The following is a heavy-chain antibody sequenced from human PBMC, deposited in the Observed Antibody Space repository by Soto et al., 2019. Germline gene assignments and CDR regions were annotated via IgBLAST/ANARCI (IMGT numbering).Heavy chain of an antibody. Sequence: SVKVSCKASGGTLSSYAISWVRQAPGQGLEWMGGIIPIFGTANYAQKFQGRVTITADESTSTAYMELSSLRSEDTAVYYCAKVDMITFGGVIVVDAFDIWGQGTMVTVSS. D-gene: IGHD3-16*02. V-gene: IGHV1-69*13. CDR3: AKVDMITFGGVIVVDAFDI. CDR2: IIPIFGTA. CDR1: GGTLSSYA. J-gene: IGHJ3*02.